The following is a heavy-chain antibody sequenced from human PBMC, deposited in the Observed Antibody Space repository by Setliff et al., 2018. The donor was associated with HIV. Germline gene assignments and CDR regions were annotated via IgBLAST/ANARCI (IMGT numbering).Heavy chain of an antibody. V-gene: IGHV1-18*01. Sequence: ASVKVSCKASGYTFSSFAMSWVRQAPGQGLEWVAWISGYNGHTNYAQRFQGRVTVTTDTSTSTAYMELRSLGSDDTAVYFCARVGPFEFDSSGYAEFWGRGTPVTVSS. CDR3: ARVGPFEFDSSGYAEF. CDR1: GYTFSSFA. D-gene: IGHD3-22*01. CDR2: ISGYNGHT. J-gene: IGHJ4*02.